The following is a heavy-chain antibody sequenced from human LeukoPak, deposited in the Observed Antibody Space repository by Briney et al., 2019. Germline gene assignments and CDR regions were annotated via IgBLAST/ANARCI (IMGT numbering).Heavy chain of an antibody. CDR1: GFIFSNCG. V-gene: IGHV3-33*01. CDR3: VVSYSGYVLYYYGMDV. Sequence: GGSLSLSCAASGFIFSNCGMHWVRQAPGKGLEWVAVIWHDGSNKYYADPVKGRFTISRDNSKNTLYLQMNSLGVEDTAAYYCVVSYSGYVLYYYGMDVWGQGTTVTVSS. D-gene: IGHD5-12*01. CDR2: IWHDGSNK. J-gene: IGHJ6*02.